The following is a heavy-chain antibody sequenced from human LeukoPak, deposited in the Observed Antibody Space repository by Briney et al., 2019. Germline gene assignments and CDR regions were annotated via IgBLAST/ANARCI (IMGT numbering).Heavy chain of an antibody. Sequence: GGSLRLSCAASGFTFSSYGMHWVRQAPGKGLEWVAFIRYDGSNKYYADSVKGRFTISRDNSKNTLYLQMNSLRAEDTAVYYCAKDKSYSSGWYPDYWGQGTLVTVSS. CDR3: AKDKSYSSGWYPDY. J-gene: IGHJ4*02. V-gene: IGHV3-30*02. CDR1: GFTFSSYG. CDR2: IRYDGSNK. D-gene: IGHD6-19*01.